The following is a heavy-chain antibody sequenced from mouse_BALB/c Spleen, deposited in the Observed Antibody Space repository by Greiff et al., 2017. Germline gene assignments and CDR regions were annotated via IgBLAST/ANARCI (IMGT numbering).Heavy chain of an antibody. CDR3: ARLGNYGFAY. D-gene: IGHD2-1*01. V-gene: IGHV5-17*02. CDR2: ISSGSSTI. J-gene: IGHJ3*01. CDR1: GFTFSSFG. Sequence: DVQLVESGGGLVQPGGSRKLSCAASGFTFSSFGMHWVRQAPEKGLEWVAYISSGSSTIYYADTVKGRFTISRDNPKNTLFLQMTSLRSEDTAMYYCARLGNYGFAYWGQGTLVTVSA.